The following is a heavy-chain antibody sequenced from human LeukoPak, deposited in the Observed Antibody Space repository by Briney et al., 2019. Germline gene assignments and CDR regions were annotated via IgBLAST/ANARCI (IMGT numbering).Heavy chain of an antibody. CDR2: INPNSGGT. CDR1: RYTFTGYY. Sequence: GASVKVSCKASRYTFTGYYMHWLRQAPGQGLEWMGWINPNSGGTNYAQKFQGRVTMTRDTSISTAYMELSRLRSDDTAVYYCASSVDTAMAGESDWGQGTLVTVSS. J-gene: IGHJ4*02. V-gene: IGHV1-2*02. D-gene: IGHD5-18*01. CDR3: ASSVDTAMAGESD.